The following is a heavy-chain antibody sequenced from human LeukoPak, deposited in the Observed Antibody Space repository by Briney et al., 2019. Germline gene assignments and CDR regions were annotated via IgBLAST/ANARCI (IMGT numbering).Heavy chain of an antibody. CDR3: VRGQLWSYYHDY. V-gene: IGHV3-74*01. Sequence: GTLSLTCAVSGTSISLSNWWTWVRQPPGKGLEWVSRIKGDERSTNYADSVKGRFTISRDNAKNTVYLEMNSLRAEDTAVYYCVRGQLWSYYHDYWGQGTLVTVSS. CDR1: GTSISLSNW. J-gene: IGHJ4*02. D-gene: IGHD5-18*01. CDR2: IKGDERST.